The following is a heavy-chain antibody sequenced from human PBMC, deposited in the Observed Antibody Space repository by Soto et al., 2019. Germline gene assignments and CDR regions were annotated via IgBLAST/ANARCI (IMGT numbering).Heavy chain of an antibody. CDR1: GFTLGGYW. Sequence: EVQLVESGGGLVQPGGSLRLSCATSGFTLGGYWMNWVRQAPGKGLVWVSRISSAGSSTTYADSVKGRFTFSRDNAKNTLYLEMKSLRADDAAVYYCARENSAYGDTATSDYYNYMDVWGKGTTVTVSS. D-gene: IGHD4-17*01. V-gene: IGHV3-74*01. J-gene: IGHJ6*03. CDR2: ISSAGSST. CDR3: ARENSAYGDTATSDYYNYMDV.